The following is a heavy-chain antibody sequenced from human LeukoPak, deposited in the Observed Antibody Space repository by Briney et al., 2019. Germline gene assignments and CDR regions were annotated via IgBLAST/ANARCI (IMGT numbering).Heavy chain of an antibody. J-gene: IGHJ3*02. CDR1: GGSISSYY. CDR2: IYYSGST. Sequence: PSETLSLTCTVSGGSISSYYWSWIRQPPGKGLEWIGYIYYSGSTDYNPSLKSRVTISVDTSKNQFSLRLSSVTAADTAVYYCARDLSIFGVVNYAFDIWGQGKMVTVSS. CDR3: ARDLSIFGVVNYAFDI. V-gene: IGHV4-59*01. D-gene: IGHD3-3*01.